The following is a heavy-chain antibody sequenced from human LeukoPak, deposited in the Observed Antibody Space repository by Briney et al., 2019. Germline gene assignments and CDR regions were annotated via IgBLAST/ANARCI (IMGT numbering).Heavy chain of an antibody. V-gene: IGHV4-4*07. J-gene: IGHJ4*02. D-gene: IGHD3-22*01. CDR3: ARSKAYYDSSGYANDC. Sequence: SETLSLTCTVSGGSISSYYWSWIRQPAGKGLEWIGRIYSSGSTNYDPSLKSRVTMSVDTSKNQFSLKLSSVTAADTAVYYCARSKAYYDSSGYANDCWGQGALVTVSS. CDR1: GGSISSYY. CDR2: IYSSGST.